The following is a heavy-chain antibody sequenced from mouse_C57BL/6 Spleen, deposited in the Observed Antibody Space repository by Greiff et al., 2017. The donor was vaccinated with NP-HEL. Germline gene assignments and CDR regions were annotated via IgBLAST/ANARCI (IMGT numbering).Heavy chain of an antibody. Sequence: VHVKQSVAELVRPGASVKLSCTASGFNIKNTYMHWVKQRPEQGLEWIGRIDPANGNTKYAPKFQGKATITADTSSNTAYLQLSSLTSEDTAIYYCACITTVVATYDYFDYWGQGTTLTVSS. D-gene: IGHD1-1*01. CDR2: IDPANGNT. V-gene: IGHV14-3*01. CDR1: GFNIKNTY. J-gene: IGHJ2*01. CDR3: ACITTVVATYDYFDY.